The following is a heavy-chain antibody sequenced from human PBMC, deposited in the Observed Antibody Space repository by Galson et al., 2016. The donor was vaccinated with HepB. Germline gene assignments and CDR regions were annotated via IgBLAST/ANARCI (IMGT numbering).Heavy chain of an antibody. J-gene: IGHJ4*02. CDR1: GFTVSNYG. Sequence: ALRLSCAASGFTVSNYGMHWVRQAPGKGLEWVSYISSSGTTIYYADSVKGRFTISRDNAKNSLYLRMNSLGAKDTAVYYCAREPVRLDDLLTGPLKNPDYPGQGTLVTVSS. CDR2: ISSSGTTI. V-gene: IGHV3-48*03. D-gene: IGHD3-9*01. CDR3: AREPVRLDDLLTGPLKNPDY.